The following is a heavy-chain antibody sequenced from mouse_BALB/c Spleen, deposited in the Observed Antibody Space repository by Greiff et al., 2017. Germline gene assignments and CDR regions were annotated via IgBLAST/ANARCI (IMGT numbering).Heavy chain of an antibody. CDR2: ISSGSSTI. Sequence: EVKLQESGGGLVQPGGSRKLSCAASGFTFSSFGMHWVRQAPEKGLEWVAYISSGSSTIYYADTVKGRFTISRDNPKNTLFLQMTSLRSEDTAMYYCAREVRHYFDYWGQGTTLTVSS. CDR1: GFTFSSFG. J-gene: IGHJ2*01. D-gene: IGHD2-14*01. CDR3: AREVRHYFDY. V-gene: IGHV5-17*02.